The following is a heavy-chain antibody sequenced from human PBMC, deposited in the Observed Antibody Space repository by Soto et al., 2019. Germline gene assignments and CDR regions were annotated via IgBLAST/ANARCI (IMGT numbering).Heavy chain of an antibody. J-gene: IGHJ4*02. V-gene: IGHV4-59*08. CDR1: GGSISSYY. Sequence: QVQLQESGPGLVKPSETLSLTCTVSGGSISSYYWSWIRQPPGKGLEWIGYIYYSGSTNYNPSLXRXAXTXXDPSNNHFSLKLSSVTAADTAVDYSARRYGGTRDYWGQGTLVTVSS. CDR2: IYYSGST. D-gene: IGHD4-17*01. CDR3: ARRYGGTRDY.